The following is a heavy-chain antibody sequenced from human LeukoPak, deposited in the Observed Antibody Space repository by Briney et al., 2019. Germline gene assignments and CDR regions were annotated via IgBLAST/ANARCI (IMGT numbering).Heavy chain of an antibody. V-gene: IGHV1-24*01. CDR2: FDPEDAET. J-gene: IGHJ5*02. CDR1: GYTLTDLS. CDR3: ARGSYITMIAPRRRRPNWFDP. Sequence: GASVKVSCKVSGYTLTDLSMHWVRQAPGKGLEWMGGFDPEDAETIYAQKFQGRVTMTRNTSISTAYMELSSLRSEDTAVYYCARGSYITMIAPRRRRPNWFDPWGQGTLVTVSS. D-gene: IGHD3-22*01.